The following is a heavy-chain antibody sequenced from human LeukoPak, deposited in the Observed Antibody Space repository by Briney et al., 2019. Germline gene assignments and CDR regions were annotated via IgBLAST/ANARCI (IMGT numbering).Heavy chain of an antibody. CDR3: ARMLSLY. V-gene: IGHV4-34*01. CDR2: INHSGST. Sequence: SETLSLACTVSGGSISSYYWSWIRQPPGKGLEWIGEINHSGSTNYNPSLKSRVTISVDTSKNQFSLKLSSVTAADTAVYYCARMLSLYWGQGTLVTVSS. J-gene: IGHJ4*02. CDR1: GGSISSYY. D-gene: IGHD3-10*02.